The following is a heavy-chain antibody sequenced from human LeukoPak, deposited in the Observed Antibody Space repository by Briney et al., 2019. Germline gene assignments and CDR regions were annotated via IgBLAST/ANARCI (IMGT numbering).Heavy chain of an antibody. Sequence: PGGSLRLSCAASGFTFSRYSMSWVRQAPGKGLEWVSSISGDSNYIYYADSVEGRFTISRDNAKNTLYLQMNTLRVEDTAVYYCTRDLMDYDVSTGLHHYYMDVWGQGTTVTVSS. CDR1: GFTFSRYS. CDR2: ISGDSNYI. V-gene: IGHV3-21*01. CDR3: TRDLMDYDVSTGLHHYYMDV. D-gene: IGHD3-9*01. J-gene: IGHJ6*02.